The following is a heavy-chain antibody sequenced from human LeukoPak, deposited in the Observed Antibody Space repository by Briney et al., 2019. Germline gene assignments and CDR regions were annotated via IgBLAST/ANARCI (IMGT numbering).Heavy chain of an antibody. Sequence: ASVKVSCKVSGYTLTELSMHWVRQAPGKGLEWMGGFDPEDGETIYAQKFQGRVTMTEDTSTDTAYMELSSLRSEDTAVYYCATPLAVAGLGYYYYYGMDVWGQGTTVTVSS. CDR3: ATPLAVAGLGYYYYYGMDV. CDR2: FDPEDGET. J-gene: IGHJ6*02. CDR1: GYTLTELS. V-gene: IGHV1-24*01. D-gene: IGHD6-19*01.